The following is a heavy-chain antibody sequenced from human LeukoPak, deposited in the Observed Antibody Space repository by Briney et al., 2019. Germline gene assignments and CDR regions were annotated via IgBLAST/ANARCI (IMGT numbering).Heavy chain of an antibody. CDR2: IYYSGST. J-gene: IGHJ4*02. D-gene: IGHD3-9*01. V-gene: IGHV4-59*08. Sequence: NASETLSLTRTVSGGSISNHWSWIRQPPGKGLEWIGYIYYSGSTNYNPSLKSRVTISLDTSKNQVSLRLSSVTAADTAVYYCARKDGDWWGQGTLVTVSS. CDR1: GGSISNH. CDR3: ARKDGDW.